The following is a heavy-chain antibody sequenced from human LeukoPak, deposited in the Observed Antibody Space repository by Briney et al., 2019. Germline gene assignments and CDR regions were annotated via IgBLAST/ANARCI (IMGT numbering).Heavy chain of an antibody. V-gene: IGHV3-7*03. CDR3: ARDNGGWFDT. J-gene: IGHJ5*02. D-gene: IGHD3-10*01. Sequence: GGSLRLSCVASKFIFSDYWMSWVRQAPGKGLEWVANIKQGGREEKYVSSVKGRFAISRDDAKSTLYLQMDSLSGDDTAVYYCARDNGGWFDTWGRGTLVTVSS. CDR2: IKQGGREE. CDR1: KFIFSDYW.